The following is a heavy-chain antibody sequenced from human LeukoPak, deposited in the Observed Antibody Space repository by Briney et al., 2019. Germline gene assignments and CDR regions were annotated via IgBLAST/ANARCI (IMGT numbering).Heavy chain of an antibody. CDR3: ARGRKGLDY. CDR1: GGSISSSSYY. J-gene: IGHJ4*02. V-gene: IGHV4-39*01. Sequence: SETLSLTCTVSGGSISSSSYYWGWIRQPPGKGLAWIRSIYYSGSTYYNPSLKSRVTISVDTSKNQFSLKLSSVTAADTAVYYCARGRKGLDYWGQGTLVTVSS. CDR2: IYYSGST.